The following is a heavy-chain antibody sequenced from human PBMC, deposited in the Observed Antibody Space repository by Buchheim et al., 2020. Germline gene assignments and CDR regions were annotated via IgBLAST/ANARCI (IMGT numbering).Heavy chain of an antibody. Sequence: QVQLVESGGGVVQPGRSLRLSCAASGFTFSSYGMHWVRQAPGKGLEWVAVISYDGSNKYYADSVQGRFTLSRDNSKNTLYLQMNSLRAEDTAVYYCAKTGDYDSSGYYEFDYWGQGTL. CDR1: GFTFSSYG. J-gene: IGHJ4*02. V-gene: IGHV3-30*18. D-gene: IGHD3-22*01. CDR3: AKTGDYDSSGYYEFDY. CDR2: ISYDGSNK.